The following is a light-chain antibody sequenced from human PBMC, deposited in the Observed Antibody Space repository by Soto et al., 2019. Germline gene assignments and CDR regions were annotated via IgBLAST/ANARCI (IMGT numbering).Light chain of an antibody. CDR3: QQYNNWPPYT. CDR2: NAF. V-gene: IGKV3-15*01. J-gene: IGKJ2*01. Sequence: EIVMTQSAATLSVTPGESATLSCRASQSITNNLAWYRQRPGQPPRLLIYNAFTRATGIPARFSGSVSATEFTLTISSLQSEDFAIYYCQQYNNWPPYTFGQGTKVDIK. CDR1: QSITNN.